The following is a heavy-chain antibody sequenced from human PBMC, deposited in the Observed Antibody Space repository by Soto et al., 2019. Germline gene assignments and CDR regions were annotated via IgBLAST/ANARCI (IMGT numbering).Heavy chain of an antibody. J-gene: IGHJ6*02. D-gene: IGHD1-26*01. V-gene: IGHV5-51*01. CDR2: IYPSESRT. Sequence: GESLKISCESSGYTFANYWIGWVRQVPGKGLEWVAIIYPSESRTNYSPSVQGQVTISADKSITTAYLQWNSLKASDTAMYYCARGIVGDYGMDVWGQGTTVTVSS. CDR1: GYTFANYW. CDR3: ARGIVGDYGMDV.